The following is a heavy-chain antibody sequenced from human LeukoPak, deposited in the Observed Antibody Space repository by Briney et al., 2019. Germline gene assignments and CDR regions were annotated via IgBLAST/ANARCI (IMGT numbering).Heavy chain of an antibody. CDR2: INPNSGVT. CDR3: ARDRNGDGFAYFDF. V-gene: IGHV1-2*02. Sequence: GASVKVSCKASGYTFTDYLMHWVRQAPGQGLEWMGWINPNSGVTSSAQKFQGRVTMTRDTSISTAYMELTTLRSDDTAVYHCARDRNGDGFAYFDFWGQGILVTVSS. J-gene: IGHJ4*02. CDR1: GYTFTDYL. D-gene: IGHD5-24*01.